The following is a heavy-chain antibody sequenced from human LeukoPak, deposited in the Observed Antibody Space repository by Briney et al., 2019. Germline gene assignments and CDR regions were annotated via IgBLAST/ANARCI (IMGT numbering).Heavy chain of an antibody. D-gene: IGHD2-2*01. Sequence: PGRSLRLSCAASGFTFSTYEMHWVRQAPGKGLEWVAVISNDGRNKDYADSVKGRFTISRDNSKNTLYVQMNSLRAEDTAVYYCARDRDCSSTSCYNAFDIWGQGTMVTVSS. CDR2: ISNDGRNK. CDR3: ARDRDCSSTSCYNAFDI. V-gene: IGHV3-30*01. CDR1: GFTFSTYE. J-gene: IGHJ3*02.